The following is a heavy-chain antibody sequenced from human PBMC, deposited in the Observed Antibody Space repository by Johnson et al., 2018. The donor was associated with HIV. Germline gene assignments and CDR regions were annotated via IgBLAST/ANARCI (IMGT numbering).Heavy chain of an antibody. Sequence: EVQLVESGGGLVQPGGSLRLSCAASGFSVRTNYMSWVRQAPGKGLEWVSVIYSDGTTSFAQSVKGRFSISRDVSKNILYLQMHSLRTEDTAYSYCARDLPGIYDPFDLWGQGTLVTVSS. CDR2: IYSDGTT. J-gene: IGHJ3*01. CDR3: ARDLPGIYDPFDL. D-gene: IGHD1-26*01. CDR1: GFSVRTNY. V-gene: IGHV3-53*01.